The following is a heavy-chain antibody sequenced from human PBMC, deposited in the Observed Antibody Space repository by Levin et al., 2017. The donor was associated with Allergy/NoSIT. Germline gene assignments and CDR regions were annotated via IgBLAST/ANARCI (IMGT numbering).Heavy chain of an antibody. J-gene: IGHJ4*02. D-gene: IGHD2-21*02. CDR3: VRDFSDSYWLMDDY. CDR2: IKQDGSEK. Sequence: GESLKISCAASGFTFSNYWMTWVRQAPGKGLEWVANIKQDGSEKYYVDSVKGRFTISRDNAKNSLYLQMNSLRAEDTAVYYCVRDFSDSYWLMDDYWGQGTLVTVSS. CDR1: GFTFSNYW. V-gene: IGHV3-7*01.